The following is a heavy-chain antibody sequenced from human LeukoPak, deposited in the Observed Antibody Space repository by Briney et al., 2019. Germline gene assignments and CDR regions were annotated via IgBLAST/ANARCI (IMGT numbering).Heavy chain of an antibody. Sequence: ASVKVSCKASGYTFTTHGISWVRQAPGQGLEWMGWISAYNGNTNYAQKLQGRVTMTTDTSTKTAYMELRSLRSDDTAVYYCASGYCSGGSCYGLLDYWGQGTLVIVSS. CDR1: GYTFTTHG. V-gene: IGHV1-18*01. J-gene: IGHJ4*02. CDR3: ASGYCSGGSCYGLLDY. D-gene: IGHD2-15*01. CDR2: ISAYNGNT.